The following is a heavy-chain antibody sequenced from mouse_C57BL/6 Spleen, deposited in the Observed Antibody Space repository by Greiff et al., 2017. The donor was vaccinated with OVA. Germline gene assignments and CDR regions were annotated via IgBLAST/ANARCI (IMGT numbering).Heavy chain of an antibody. CDR2: IYPGDGDT. D-gene: IGHD2-4*01. V-gene: IGHV1-82*01. CDR1: GYAFSSSW. Sequence: QVQLQQSGPELVKPGASVKISCKASGYAFSSSWMNWVKQRPGKGLEWIGRIYPGDGDTNYNGKFKGKATLTADKSSSTAYMQLSSLTSEDSAVYFCESPSYYDYGGFAYWGQGTLVTVSA. J-gene: IGHJ3*01. CDR3: ESPSYYDYGGFAY.